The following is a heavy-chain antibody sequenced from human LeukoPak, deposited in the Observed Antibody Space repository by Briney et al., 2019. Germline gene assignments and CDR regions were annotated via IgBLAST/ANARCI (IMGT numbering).Heavy chain of an antibody. V-gene: IGHV3-30*02. CDR1: GFTFSSYG. J-gene: IGHJ4*02. CDR2: IRYDGSNK. Sequence: GGSLRLSCAASGFTFSSYGMHWVRQAPGKGLEWVAFIRYDGSNKYYADSVKGRFTISRDNSKNTLYLQMNSLRAEDTAVYYCARETGYAYGRAPLDYWGQGTLVTVSS. CDR3: ARETGYAYGRAPLDY. D-gene: IGHD5-18*01.